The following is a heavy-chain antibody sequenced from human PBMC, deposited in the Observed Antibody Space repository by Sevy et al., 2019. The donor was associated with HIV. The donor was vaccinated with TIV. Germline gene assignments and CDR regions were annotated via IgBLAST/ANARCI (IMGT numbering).Heavy chain of an antibody. J-gene: IGHJ6*04. CDR2: IKEDGSDK. Sequence: GGSLRLSCAASGFTFSSYWMNWVRQTQGKGVEWVANIKEDGSDKYYGDSVKGRFTSSRDNAQNSLYLERNSLGAGDTAVYYCARWDVWGKGTTVTVSS. CDR1: GFTFSSYW. V-gene: IGHV3-7*01. CDR3: ARWDV.